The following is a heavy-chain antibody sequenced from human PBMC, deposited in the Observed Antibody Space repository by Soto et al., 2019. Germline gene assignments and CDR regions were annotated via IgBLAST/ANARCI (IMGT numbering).Heavy chain of an antibody. CDR2: IQSKTDGGTT. J-gene: IGHJ4*02. Sequence: EVQLVESGGDLVKPGGSLRLSCAASGFTFSIAWMSWVRQAPGKGLEWVGRIQSKTDGGTTDYAAPVKGRFTISRDDSKNTLSLQMNSLKTEDTAVYYCTTLIPYYSDSSSAYSRGDYWGQGTLVTVSS. CDR1: GFTFSIAW. D-gene: IGHD3-22*01. V-gene: IGHV3-15*01. CDR3: TTLIPYYSDSSSAYSRGDY.